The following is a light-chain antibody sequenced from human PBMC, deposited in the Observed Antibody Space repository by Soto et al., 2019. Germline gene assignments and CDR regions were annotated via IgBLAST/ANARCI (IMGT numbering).Light chain of an antibody. CDR1: SSNIGNNY. V-gene: IGLV1-51*01. J-gene: IGLJ1*01. CDR2: DNN. Sequence: QSVLTQPPSVSAAPGQKVTISYSGSSSNIGNNYVSWYQQLPGTAPKLLIYDNNKRPSGIPDRFSGSKSGTSATLGITGLQTGDEADYYCGTWDSSLSVSYVFGTGTKLTVL. CDR3: GTWDSSLSVSYV.